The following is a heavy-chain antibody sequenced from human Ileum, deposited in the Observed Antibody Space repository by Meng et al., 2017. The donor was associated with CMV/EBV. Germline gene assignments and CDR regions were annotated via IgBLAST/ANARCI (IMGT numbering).Heavy chain of an antibody. CDR2: ENPKSGST. CDR1: GYTFSTYD. Sequence: ASVKVSCKASGYTFSTYDIHWVRQAAGQGPEWMGWENPKSGSTQFARKFQDRVIMTSNISINTAYMELSSLTSEDTAVYYCARDFLHTAMASWGRGTLVTVSS. J-gene: IGHJ4*02. V-gene: IGHV1-8*01. CDR3: ARDFLHTAMAS. D-gene: IGHD5-18*01.